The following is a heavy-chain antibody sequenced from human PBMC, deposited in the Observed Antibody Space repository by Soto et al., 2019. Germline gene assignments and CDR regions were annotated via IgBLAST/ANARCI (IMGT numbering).Heavy chain of an antibody. V-gene: IGHV3-33*01. D-gene: IGHD3-22*01. CDR1: VFTFSSYG. CDR2: IWYDGSNK. Sequence: PGWSLRLSCASSVFTFSSYGMHWVRQAPGKGLEWVAVIWYDGSNKYYADSVKGRFTISRDNSKNTLYLQMNSLRAEDTAVYYCAREYYYDSSGYYHYYYYGMDVWGQGTTVTVSS. J-gene: IGHJ6*02. CDR3: AREYYYDSSGYYHYYYYGMDV.